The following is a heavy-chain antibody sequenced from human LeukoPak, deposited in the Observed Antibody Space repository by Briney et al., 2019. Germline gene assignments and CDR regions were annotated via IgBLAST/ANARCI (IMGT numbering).Heavy chain of an antibody. Sequence: GGSLRLSCAASGFTFSGFAMSWVRRTPGKGLEWVSGISGSGDNTLYADSVKGRFTISRDNSKNTLYLQMNSLRAEDTAVYYCAKDGLWFGDLTYFDYWGQGTLVTVSS. V-gene: IGHV3-23*01. CDR3: AKDGLWFGDLTYFDY. D-gene: IGHD3-10*01. J-gene: IGHJ4*02. CDR1: GFTFSGFA. CDR2: ISGSGDNT.